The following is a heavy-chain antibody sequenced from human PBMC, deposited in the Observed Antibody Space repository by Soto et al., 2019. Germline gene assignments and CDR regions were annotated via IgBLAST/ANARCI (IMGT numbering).Heavy chain of an antibody. J-gene: IGHJ4*02. CDR3: ARWVSGSPDN. Sequence: EVQLVESGGGLVQPGGSLRLSCAASGFTLSDHYMDWVRQAPGKGLEWVGRTKNKANRYTPEYAASVNGRFTISRDDSKNSLYLQMNSLKTEDTAVYYCARWVSGSPDNWGQGNLVTVSS. D-gene: IGHD1-26*01. CDR2: TKNKANRYTP. V-gene: IGHV3-72*01. CDR1: GFTLSDHY.